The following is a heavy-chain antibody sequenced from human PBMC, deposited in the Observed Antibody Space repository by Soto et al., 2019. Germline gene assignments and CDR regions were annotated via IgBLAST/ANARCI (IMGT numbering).Heavy chain of an antibody. J-gene: IGHJ5*02. CDR1: GGSFSGYY. Sequence: SETLSLTCAVYGGSFSGYYWSWIRQPPGKGLEWIGEINHSGSTNYNPSLKSRVTISVDTSKNQFSLKLSSVTAADTAVYYCARGPTFQIFGVAPKGGWFEPWGQGTLVTVSS. V-gene: IGHV4-34*01. CDR2: INHSGST. D-gene: IGHD3-3*01. CDR3: ARGPTFQIFGVAPKGGWFEP.